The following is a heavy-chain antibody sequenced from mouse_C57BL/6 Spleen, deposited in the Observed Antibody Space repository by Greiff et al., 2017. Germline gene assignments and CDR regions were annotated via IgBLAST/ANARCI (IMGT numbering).Heavy chain of an antibody. CDR2: ISGGGGNT. CDR1: GFTFSSYT. D-gene: IGHD2-4*01. J-gene: IGHJ2*01. CDR3: ARHYDYDVFDY. Sequence: EVKLMESGGGLVKPGGSLKLSCAASGFTFSSYTMSWVRQTPEKRLEWVATISGGGGNTYYPDSVKGRFTISRDNAKNTLYLQMSSLRSEDTALYYCARHYDYDVFDYWGQGTTLTVSS. V-gene: IGHV5-9*01.